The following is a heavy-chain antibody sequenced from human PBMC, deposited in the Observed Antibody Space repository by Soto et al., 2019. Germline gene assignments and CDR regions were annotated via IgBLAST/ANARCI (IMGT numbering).Heavy chain of an antibody. J-gene: IGHJ3*01. CDR2: INAGNGHT. Sequence: QVQLVQSGAELKKPGASVKVSCKASGYTFTSYALHWVRQAPGQRLEWMGWINAGNGHTKYSREFLVILIITMDTSASTAYMEMRSLKSADTAVFYCARDFAGGLNEAFDFWGQGTMV. D-gene: IGHD5-12*01. V-gene: IGHV1-3*01. CDR1: GYTFTSYA. CDR3: ARDFAGGLNEAFDF.